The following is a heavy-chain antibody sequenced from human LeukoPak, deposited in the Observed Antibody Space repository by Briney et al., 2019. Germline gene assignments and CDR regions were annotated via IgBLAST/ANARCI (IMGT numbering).Heavy chain of an antibody. CDR1: GFTFSSYA. CDR2: IYHSGST. D-gene: IGHD6-19*01. J-gene: IGHJ4*02. V-gene: IGHV4-38-2*01. CDR3: ARARSVEGFDY. Sequence: GSLRLSCAASGFTFSSYAMSWVRQAPGKGLEWIGSIYHSGSTYYNPSLKSRVTISVDTSKNQFSLKLSSVTAADTAVYYCARARSVEGFDYWGQGTLVTVSS.